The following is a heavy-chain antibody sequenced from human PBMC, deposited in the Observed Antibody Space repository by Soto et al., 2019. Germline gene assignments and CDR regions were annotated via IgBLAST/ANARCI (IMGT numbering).Heavy chain of an antibody. CDR2: INHSGST. CDR1: GFSFSNTRMG. J-gene: IGHJ6*02. V-gene: IGHV4-4*02. Sequence: SGPTLVNPTETLTLTCTVSGFSFSNTRMGVSWIRQPPGKGLEWIGEINHSGSTNYNPSLKSRVTISVDTSKNQFSLKLSSVTAADTAVYYCARPYSSSWYHGMDVWGQGTTVTVSS. D-gene: IGHD6-13*01. CDR3: ARPYSSSWYHGMDV.